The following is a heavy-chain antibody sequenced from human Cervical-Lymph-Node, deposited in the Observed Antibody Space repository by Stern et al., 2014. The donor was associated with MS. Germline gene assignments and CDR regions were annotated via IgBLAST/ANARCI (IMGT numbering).Heavy chain of an antibody. CDR2: IYFSGKT. CDR3: ARHGNPKLGPLDY. J-gene: IGHJ4*02. CDR1: GGFIHSSTYY. Sequence: QVQLVESGPRLVKPSETLSLTCTVSGGFIHSSTYYWGWIRQPPGKGLEWIGSIYFSGKTYYSQSLESLITVSVDTSMTHYYLKVTSMTVEDTAVYYCARHGNPKLGPLDYWGQGALVTVSS. V-gene: IGHV4-39*01. D-gene: IGHD7-27*01.